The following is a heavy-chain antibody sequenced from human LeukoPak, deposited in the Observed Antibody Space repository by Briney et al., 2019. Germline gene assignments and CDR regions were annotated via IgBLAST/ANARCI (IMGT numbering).Heavy chain of an antibody. CDR1: GGSISSYY. J-gene: IGHJ3*02. Sequence: SETLSLTCTVSGGSISSYYWSWIRQPPGKGLEWIGCIYSSGSTNYNPSLKSRVTISVDTSKNQFSLKLSSVTAADTAVYYCARQRFGEFSDAFDIWGQGTIVTVSS. D-gene: IGHD3-10*01. CDR2: IYSSGST. V-gene: IGHV4-59*08. CDR3: ARQRFGEFSDAFDI.